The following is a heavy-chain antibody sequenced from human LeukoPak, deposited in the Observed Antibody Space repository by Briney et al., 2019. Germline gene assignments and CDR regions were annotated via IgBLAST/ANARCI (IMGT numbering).Heavy chain of an antibody. CDR2: ISSSSSYI. CDR3: ASWLRLGGGTLDY. J-gene: IGHJ4*02. Sequence: GGSLRLSCAASGFTFSSYSMNWVRQAPGKGLEWVSSISSSSSYIYYADSVKGRFTISRDNAKNSLYLQMNSLRAEDTAVYYCASWLRLGGGTLDYGGQGTLVTVSS. CDR1: GFTFSSYS. D-gene: IGHD5-12*01. V-gene: IGHV3-21*01.